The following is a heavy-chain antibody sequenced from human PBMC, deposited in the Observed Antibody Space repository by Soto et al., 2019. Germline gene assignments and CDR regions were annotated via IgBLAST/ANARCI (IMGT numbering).Heavy chain of an antibody. V-gene: IGHV4-30-2*01. Sequence: SETLSLTCTVSGGSISSGGYYWSWIRQPPGKGLEWIGYMYHSGSTYYNPSLKSRVTISIDRSKNQFSLKPSSVTAADTAVYYCARVPDYWGQGILVTVSS. CDR2: MYHSGST. CDR1: GGSISSGGYY. CDR3: ARVPDY. D-gene: IGHD2-2*01. J-gene: IGHJ4*02.